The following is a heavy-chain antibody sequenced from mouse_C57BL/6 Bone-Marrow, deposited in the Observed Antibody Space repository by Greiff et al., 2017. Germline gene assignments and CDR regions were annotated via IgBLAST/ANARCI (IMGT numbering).Heavy chain of an antibody. V-gene: IGHV1-22*01. CDR3: ARERFYYYGFAY. J-gene: IGHJ3*01. CDR2: INPNNGGT. D-gene: IGHD1-1*01. Sequence: VQLQQSGPELVKPGASVKMSCKASGYTFTDYNMHWVKQSHGKSLEWIGYINPNNGGTSYNQKFKGKATLNVNKSSSTAYMELRSLTSEDSAVYYCARERFYYYGFAYWGQGTLVTVSA. CDR1: GYTFTDYN.